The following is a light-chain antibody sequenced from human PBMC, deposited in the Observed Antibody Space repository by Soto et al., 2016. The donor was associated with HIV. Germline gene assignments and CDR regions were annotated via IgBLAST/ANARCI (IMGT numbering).Light chain of an antibody. CDR1: QTIRKY. V-gene: IGKV1-39*01. CDR2: AAS. CDR3: QQSYSTPYT. J-gene: IGKJ2*01. Sequence: DIQMTQSPSSLSASVGDRVIITCRASQTIRKYLNWFQQKPGKAPKLLISAASSLQSGVTLRFSGSGSGTDFALTITSLQPEDFATYYCQQSYSTPYTFGLGDQAADQT.